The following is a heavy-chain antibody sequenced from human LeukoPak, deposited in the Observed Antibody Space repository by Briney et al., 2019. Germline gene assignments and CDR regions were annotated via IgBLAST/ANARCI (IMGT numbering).Heavy chain of an antibody. D-gene: IGHD5-24*01. CDR1: GYSFTSYW. J-gene: IGHJ3*02. CDR3: ARWEMATSPLDAFDI. CDR2: IYPGDSDT. V-gene: IGHV5-51*01. Sequence: GESLKIPCKGSGYSFTSYWIGWVRQMPGKGLEWMGIIYPGDSDTRYSPSFQGQVTISADKSISTAYLQWSSLKASDTAMYYCARWEMATSPLDAFDIWGQGTMVTVSS.